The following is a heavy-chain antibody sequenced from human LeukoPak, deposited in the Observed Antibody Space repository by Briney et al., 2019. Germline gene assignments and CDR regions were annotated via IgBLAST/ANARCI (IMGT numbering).Heavy chain of an antibody. J-gene: IGHJ3*02. D-gene: IGHD1-1*01. CDR3: ARDINSVAFDM. Sequence: SSETLSLTCTVSGGSIRSYYWSWIRQPPGKGLEWIAYIYYSGSTNYNPSLKSRVTISVDTSKNQFSLKLSSVTAADTAVYYCARDINSVAFDMWGQGTVVTVSS. CDR1: GGSIRSYY. V-gene: IGHV4-59*01. CDR2: IYYSGST.